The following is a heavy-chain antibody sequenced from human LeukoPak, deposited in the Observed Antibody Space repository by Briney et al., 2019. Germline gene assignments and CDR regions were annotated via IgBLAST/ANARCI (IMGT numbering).Heavy chain of an antibody. D-gene: IGHD5-18*01. J-gene: IGHJ4*02. CDR2: INAGNGNT. CDR3: ASGAAAMVIGY. Sequence: ASVKVSCKASGYTFTTYAMHWVRQAPGQRLEWMGWINAGNGNTKYSQKFQGRVTITRDTSASTAYMELSSLGSEDTAVYYCASGAAAMVIGYWGQGTLVTVSS. CDR1: GYTFTTYA. V-gene: IGHV1-3*01.